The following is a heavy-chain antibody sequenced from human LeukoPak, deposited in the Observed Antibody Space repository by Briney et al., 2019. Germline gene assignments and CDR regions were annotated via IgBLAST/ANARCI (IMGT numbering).Heavy chain of an antibody. CDR1: RFSFSNHS. J-gene: IGHJ4*02. V-gene: IGHV3-48*01. Sequence: GGSLRLSCAASRFSFSNHSMNWVRQAPGKGLEWVSYISNSGSAKYYAASVKGRFTISRDNGKNSLYLQMNSLRAEDTAVYYCARMSGSRLPGDWGQGTLVTVSS. CDR3: ARMSGSRLPGD. CDR2: ISNSGSAK. D-gene: IGHD3-3*01.